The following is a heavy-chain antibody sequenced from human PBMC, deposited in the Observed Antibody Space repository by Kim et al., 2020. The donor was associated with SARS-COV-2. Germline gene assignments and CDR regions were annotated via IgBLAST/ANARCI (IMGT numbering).Heavy chain of an antibody. V-gene: IGHV4-31*03. CDR3: ARDAYDKGGAGYDDYGMDV. J-gene: IGHJ6*02. Sequence: SETLSLTCTVSGGSISSGGYYWSWIRQHPGKGLEWIGYIYYSGSTYYNPSLKSRVTLSVDTSKNQFSLKLSSVTAADTAVYYCARDAYDKGGAGYDDYGMDVWGQGTTVTVSS. CDR1: GGSISSGGYY. D-gene: IGHD3-9*01. CDR2: IYYSGST.